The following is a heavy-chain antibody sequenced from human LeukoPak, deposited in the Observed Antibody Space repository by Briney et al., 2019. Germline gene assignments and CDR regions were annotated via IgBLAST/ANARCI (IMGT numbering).Heavy chain of an antibody. CDR2: ISSSSSTI. D-gene: IGHD5-12*01. Sequence: GGSLRLSCAASGFTFSSYSMNWVRQAPGKGLEWVSYISSSSSTIYYADSVKGRFTISRDNAKNSLYLQMNSLRAEDTAVYYCARETSGYETHYYYYYGMDVWGQGTTVTVSS. CDR1: GFTFSSYS. J-gene: IGHJ6*02. CDR3: ARETSGYETHYYYYYGMDV. V-gene: IGHV3-48*04.